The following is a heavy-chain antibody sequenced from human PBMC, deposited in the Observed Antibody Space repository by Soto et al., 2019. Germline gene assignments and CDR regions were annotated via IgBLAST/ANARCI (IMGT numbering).Heavy chain of an antibody. Sequence: DVQLVESGGGLVQPGRSLRLSCAVSGFTFDDYAMHWVRQAPGKGLEWVSGLSWYGDYTGYADSVKGRFTISRDNTKNSLYLQMTSLRAEDTALYYCAKGTRSSYYYGMDVWGQGTTVTVSS. D-gene: IGHD6-6*01. V-gene: IGHV3-9*01. CDR2: LSWYGDYT. CDR1: GFTFDDYA. J-gene: IGHJ6*02. CDR3: AKGTRSSYYYGMDV.